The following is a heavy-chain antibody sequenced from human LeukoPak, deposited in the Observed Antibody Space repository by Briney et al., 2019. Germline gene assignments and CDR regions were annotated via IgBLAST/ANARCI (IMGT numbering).Heavy chain of an antibody. CDR2: ISYDGSNK. J-gene: IGHJ4*02. Sequence: GGSLRLSCAASGFTFSSYAMHWVRQAPGKGLEWVAVISYDGSNKYYADSVKGRFTISRDSSKNTLYLQMNSLRAEDTAVYYCAREASGAFDYWGQGTLVTVSS. CDR3: AREASGAFDY. V-gene: IGHV3-30*04. CDR1: GFTFSSYA. D-gene: IGHD4/OR15-4a*01.